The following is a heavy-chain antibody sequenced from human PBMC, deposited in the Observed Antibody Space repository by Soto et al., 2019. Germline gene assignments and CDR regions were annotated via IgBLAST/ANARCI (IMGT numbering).Heavy chain of an antibody. D-gene: IGHD2-2*01. J-gene: IGHJ4*02. V-gene: IGHV1-8*01. CDR2: MNPNSGNT. CDR1: GYTLTELS. Sequence: GASVKVSCKVSGYTLTELSMHWVRQAPGKGLEWMGWMNPNSGNTGYAQRFQGRVTMTRNTSIRTAFMELSSLRSEDTAVYYCARLPLGYCSSTSCYADYFDYWGQGTLVTVSS. CDR3: ARLPLGYCSSTSCYADYFDY.